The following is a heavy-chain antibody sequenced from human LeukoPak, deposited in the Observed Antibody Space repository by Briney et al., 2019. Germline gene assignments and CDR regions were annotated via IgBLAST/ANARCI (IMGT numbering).Heavy chain of an antibody. V-gene: IGHV3-7*01. D-gene: IGHD6-13*01. CDR3: ARDLGYSSSWPSNWFDP. J-gene: IGHJ5*02. Sequence: GGSLRLSCAASGFTFSSNWMSWVRQAPGKGLEWVANIKQDGSEKYYVDSVKGRFTISRDNAKNSLYLQMNSLRVEDTAVYYCARDLGYSSSWPSNWFDPWGQGTLVTVSS. CDR2: IKQDGSEK. CDR1: GFTFSSNW.